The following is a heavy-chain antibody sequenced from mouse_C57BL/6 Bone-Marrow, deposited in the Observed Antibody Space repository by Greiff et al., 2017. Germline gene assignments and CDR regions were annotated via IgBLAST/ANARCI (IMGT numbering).Heavy chain of an antibody. D-gene: IGHD2-10*02. CDR2: ISSGGSYT. V-gene: IGHV5-6*01. CDR3: ARRGYGNYPWFAY. Sequence: EVQLQESGGDLVKPGGSLKLSCAASGFTFSSYGMSWVRQTPDKRLEWVATISSGGSYTYCPDSVKGRFTISRDNAKNTLYLQMSSLKSEDTAMYYCARRGYGNYPWFAYWGQGTLVTVSA. J-gene: IGHJ3*01. CDR1: GFTFSSYG.